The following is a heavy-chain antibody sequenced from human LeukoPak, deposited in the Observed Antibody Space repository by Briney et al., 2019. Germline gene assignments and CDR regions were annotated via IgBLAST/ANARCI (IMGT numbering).Heavy chain of an antibody. D-gene: IGHD1-1*01. CDR2: IRSTAYGATT. Sequence: AGGSLRLSCSASGFPFDEHAMSWFRQPPGKAPEWVGFIRSTAYGATTEYAASVQGRFTISRDDSRSLAFLQMNNLRTEDTAIYFCTRDHAGGERFWGQGTLVTVSS. CDR1: GFPFDEHA. CDR3: TRDHAGGERF. V-gene: IGHV3-49*03. J-gene: IGHJ4*02.